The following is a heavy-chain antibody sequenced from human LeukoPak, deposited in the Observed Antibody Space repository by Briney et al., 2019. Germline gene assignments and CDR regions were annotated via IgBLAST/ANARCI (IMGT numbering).Heavy chain of an antibody. CDR2: INAGNGNT. CDR1: GYTFTSYA. V-gene: IGHV1-3*01. Sequence: ASVKVSCKASGYTFTSYAMHWVRQAPGQRLEWMGWINAGNGNTKYSQKFQGRVTITRDTSASTAYMELSSLRSKDTAVYYCARDSYRYCGGDCPVDYWGQGTLVTVSS. D-gene: IGHD2-21*02. J-gene: IGHJ4*02. CDR3: ARDSYRYCGGDCPVDY.